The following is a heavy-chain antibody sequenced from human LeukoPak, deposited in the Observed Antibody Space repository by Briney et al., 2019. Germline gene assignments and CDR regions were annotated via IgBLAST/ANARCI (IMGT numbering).Heavy chain of an antibody. CDR3: ARDPPSQTLPRYYYYMDV. Sequence: GQXIXWXGGIIPIFGTANYAQKFQGRVTINTDENTSTAYMEVSRLRSGDTAVYYCARDPPSQTLPRYYYYMDVWGKGTTVTVSS. J-gene: IGHJ6*03. V-gene: IGHV1-69*05. CDR2: IIPIFGTA.